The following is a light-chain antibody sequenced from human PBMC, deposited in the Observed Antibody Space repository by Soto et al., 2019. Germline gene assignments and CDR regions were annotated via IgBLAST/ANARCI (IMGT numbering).Light chain of an antibody. CDR1: QSVSSSY. CDR3: QQYGSSPT. J-gene: IGKJ3*01. CDR2: GAS. Sequence: EIVLTQSPGTLSLSPGERATLSCRASQSVSSSYLAWYQQKPGQAPRLLIYGASSRATGIPERFSGSGSGTDFTLTISRLEPEDFAVYYCQQYGSSPTFGPGTKVAIK. V-gene: IGKV3-20*01.